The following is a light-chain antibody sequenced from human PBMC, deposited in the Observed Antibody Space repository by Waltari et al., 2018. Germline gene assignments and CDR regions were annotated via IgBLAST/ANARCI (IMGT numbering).Light chain of an antibody. Sequence: SSVLTQPPSASVAPGPTAHLTFLGNNLGDKRVPWFRQKAGQAPVLVIYDDSDRPSGIPERFSGSNSGDTATLTISRVEAGDEAAYFCRVWDTRRDHPVFGGGTKLTVL. CDR3: RVWDTRRDHPV. V-gene: IGLV3-21*02. CDR1: NLGDKR. J-gene: IGLJ3*02. CDR2: DDS.